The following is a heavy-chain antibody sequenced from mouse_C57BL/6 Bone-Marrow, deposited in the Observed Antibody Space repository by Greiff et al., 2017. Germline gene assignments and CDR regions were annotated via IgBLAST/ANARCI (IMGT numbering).Heavy chain of an antibody. J-gene: IGHJ3*01. CDR1: GFTFSDYY. D-gene: IGHD1-1*01. Sequence: EVKLVESEGGLVQPGRSMTLSCKASGFTFSDYYMAWVRQVPEKGLEWVANINYDGSSNYYLDSLKSRFIISRDNAKNILSLQRSSRTSEDTATYYCARVNYGSSAWFAYWGQGTLVTVSA. CDR3: ARVNYGSSAWFAY. V-gene: IGHV5-16*01. CDR2: INYDGSSN.